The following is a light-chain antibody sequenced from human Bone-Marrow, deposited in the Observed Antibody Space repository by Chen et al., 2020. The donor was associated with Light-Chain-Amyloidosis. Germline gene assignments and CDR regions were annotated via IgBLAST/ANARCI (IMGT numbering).Light chain of an antibody. V-gene: IGLV1-40*01. J-gene: IGLJ2*01. CDR2: GNN. Sequence: SVLTQPPSVSGAPGQRVTISSTGGDTNIGSGYDVHWYQQLPRTAPKLLIFGNNNRPSGVPDRFSGSKSGTSASLAITGLQAEDEADYYCQSYDSRLSGRVVFGGGTKLTVL. CDR3: QSYDSRLSGRVV. CDR1: DTNIGSGYD.